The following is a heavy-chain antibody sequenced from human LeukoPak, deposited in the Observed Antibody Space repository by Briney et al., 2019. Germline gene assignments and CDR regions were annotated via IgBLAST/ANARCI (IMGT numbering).Heavy chain of an antibody. J-gene: IGHJ4*02. CDR3: ARAWCGELAFDY. CDR2: TYSGGST. Sequence: GWSLRLSCAASGFTVSSNYMSWVRQAPGKGLEWVSVTYSGGSTHYADSVKGRFTISRDNSKNTLYLQMNSLRAEDTAVYYCARAWCGELAFDYWGQGTLVTVSS. D-gene: IGHD3-10*01. CDR1: GFTVSSNY. V-gene: IGHV3-53*01.